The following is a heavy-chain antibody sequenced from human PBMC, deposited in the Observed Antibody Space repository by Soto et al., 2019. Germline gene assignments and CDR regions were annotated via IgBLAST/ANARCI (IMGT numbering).Heavy chain of an antibody. CDR1: DGSISSGSSY. J-gene: IGHJ4*02. CDR3: AGLLPYVSGGYHLNY. D-gene: IGHD3-22*01. Sequence: SLTLSVTCTVSDGSISSGSSYWVWIRQPPGKGLEWIGSIYYLGNTYYNPSLGGRVSISVDTSKNQFSLKLKSVTAADTAVFYCAGLLPYVSGGYHLNYLGQGTLVTVSS. V-gene: IGHV4-39*01. CDR2: IYYLGNT.